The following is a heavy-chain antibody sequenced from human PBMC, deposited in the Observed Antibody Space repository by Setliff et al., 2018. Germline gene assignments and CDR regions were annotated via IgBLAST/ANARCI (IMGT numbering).Heavy chain of an antibody. D-gene: IGHD2-21*01. Sequence: GASVKVSCKASGYSFTLYAMHWMRQAPGQRLEWMGWMNIDNGKTEYSQEFQDRVTFTRDTFAETAYMELRSLTSDDMAVYYCARGYCDGIGCPAPLYYFDSRGQGTLVTVSS. CDR1: GYSFTLYA. J-gene: IGHJ4*02. CDR2: MNIDNGKT. V-gene: IGHV1-3*03. CDR3: ARGYCDGIGCPAPLYYFDS.